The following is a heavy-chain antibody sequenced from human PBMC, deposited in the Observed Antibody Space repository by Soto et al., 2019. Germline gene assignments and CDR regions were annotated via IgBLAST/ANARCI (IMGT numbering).Heavy chain of an antibody. CDR3: ARESEQQLAFTSVYFQH. Sequence: QVQLVQSGAEVKKPGASVKVSCKASGYTFTGYYMHWVRQAPGQGLEWMGWINPNSGGTNYAQKFQGWVNMTRDTSISTAYMELSRLRSDDTAVYYCARESEQQLAFTSVYFQHWGQGTLVTVSS. J-gene: IGHJ1*01. CDR1: GYTFTGYY. V-gene: IGHV1-2*04. D-gene: IGHD6-13*01. CDR2: INPNSGGT.